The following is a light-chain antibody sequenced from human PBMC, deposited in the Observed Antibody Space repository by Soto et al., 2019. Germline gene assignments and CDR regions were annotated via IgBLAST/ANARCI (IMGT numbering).Light chain of an antibody. Sequence: DIVLTQSPDSLPVSLGERATINCRTSQSVLHSSTRQNYLAWYQQKPGQPPKLLIYWASTRESGVPDRFSGSGSGTDFTLTISSLQAEDVAVYYCQHYYTTPLTFGGGTKVDIK. CDR3: QHYYTTPLT. J-gene: IGKJ4*01. CDR2: WAS. V-gene: IGKV4-1*01. CDR1: QSVLHSSTRQNY.